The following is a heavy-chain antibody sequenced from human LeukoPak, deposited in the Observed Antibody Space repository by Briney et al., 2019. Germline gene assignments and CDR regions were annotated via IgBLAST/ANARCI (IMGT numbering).Heavy chain of an antibody. CDR2: ISGSGGST. V-gene: IGHV3-23*01. J-gene: IGHJ4*02. D-gene: IGHD3-22*01. Sequence: RGSLRLSCAASGFTFSSYAMSWVRQAPGKGLEWVSAISGSGGSTYYADSVKGRFTISRDNAKNSLYLLMNSLRTEDTAVYYCAATYYYDGSGDYWGQGTLVTVSS. CDR1: GFTFSSYA. CDR3: AATYYYDGSGDY.